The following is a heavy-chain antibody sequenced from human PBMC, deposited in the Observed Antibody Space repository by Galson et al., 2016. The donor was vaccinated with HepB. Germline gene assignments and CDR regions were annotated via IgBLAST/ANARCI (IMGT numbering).Heavy chain of an antibody. Sequence: SLRLSCAASGFTFSTSAMSWVRQAPGQGLEWVSAISSTSHSTYYADSVKGRFTISRDNAKNTQFLQMDSLKIDDTAVYYCAKGWSGPDSWGQGTLVTVSS. CDR1: GFTFSTSA. J-gene: IGHJ4*02. D-gene: IGHD3-3*01. V-gene: IGHV3-23*01. CDR3: AKGWSGPDS. CDR2: ISSTSHST.